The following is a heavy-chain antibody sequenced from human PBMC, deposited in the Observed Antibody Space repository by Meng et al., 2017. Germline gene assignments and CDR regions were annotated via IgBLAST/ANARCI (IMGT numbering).Heavy chain of an antibody. J-gene: IGHJ6*02. V-gene: IGHV3-11*04. CDR2: IISSGSNI. Sequence: GESLKISCAASGFTFSDYYMSWIRQAPGKGLEWVSYIISSGSNIYYADSVKGRFTISRDNAKNSLYLQMNSLRAEDTAVYYCATTGPTTVTTRPYYYYGMDVWGQGTTVTSP. CDR1: GFTFSDYY. CDR3: ATTGPTTVTTRPYYYYGMDV. D-gene: IGHD4-17*01.